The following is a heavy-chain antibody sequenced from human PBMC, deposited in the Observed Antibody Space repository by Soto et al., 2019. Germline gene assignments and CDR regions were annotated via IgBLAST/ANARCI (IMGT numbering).Heavy chain of an antibody. D-gene: IGHD1-1*01. J-gene: IGHJ4*02. Sequence: EVQLVESGGGLVKPGGSLRLSCAASGFTFSSHSMNWVRQAPGKGLEWVSSISSSSSYIYYADSVKGRFTISRDNAKNSLYLQMNSLRAEDTAVYFCARGYNLVKYDFDYWGQGTLVTVSS. CDR1: GFTFSSHS. CDR3: ARGYNLVKYDFDY. V-gene: IGHV3-21*01. CDR2: ISSSSSYI.